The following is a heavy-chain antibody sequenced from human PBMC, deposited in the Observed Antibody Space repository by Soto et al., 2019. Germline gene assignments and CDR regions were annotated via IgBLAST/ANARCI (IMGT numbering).Heavy chain of an antibody. CDR2: ISAYNGNT. CDR3: ARVYLDILTGRNWFDP. D-gene: IGHD3-9*01. CDR1: GYTFTSDG. J-gene: IGHJ5*02. V-gene: IGHV1-18*01. Sequence: ASVKGSCKASGYTFTSDGISWVRQAPGQGLEWMGWISAYNGNTNYAQKLQGRVTMTTDTSTSTAYMELRSLRSDDTAVYYCARVYLDILTGRNWFDPWGQGTLVTVSS.